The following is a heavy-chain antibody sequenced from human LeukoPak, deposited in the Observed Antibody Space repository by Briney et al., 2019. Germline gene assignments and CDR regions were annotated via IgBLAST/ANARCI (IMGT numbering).Heavy chain of an antibody. J-gene: IGHJ3*02. V-gene: IGHV3-7*01. Sequence: GGSLRLSCAASGFTFSSYWMSWVRQAPGKGLEWVANIKQDGSEKYYVDSVKGRFTISRDNAKNSLYLQMNSLRAEDTAVYYCARIDGLIAMAPGSFDIWGQGTMVTVSS. CDR3: ARIDGLIAMAPGSFDI. CDR1: GFTFSSYW. CDR2: IKQDGSEK. D-gene: IGHD6-19*01.